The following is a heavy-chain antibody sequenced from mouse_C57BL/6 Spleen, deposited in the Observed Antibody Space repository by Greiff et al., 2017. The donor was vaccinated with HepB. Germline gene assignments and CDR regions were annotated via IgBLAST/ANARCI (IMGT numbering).Heavy chain of an antibody. J-gene: IGHJ4*01. Sequence: VQLQQSGAELARPGASVKLSCKASGYTFTSYGISWVKQRTGQGLEWIGEIYPRSGNTYYNEKFKGKATLTADKSSSTAYMELRSLTSEDSAVFLCARMEAMDYWGQGTSVTVSS. CDR3: ARMEAMDY. CDR2: IYPRSGNT. V-gene: IGHV1-81*01. CDR1: GYTFTSYG.